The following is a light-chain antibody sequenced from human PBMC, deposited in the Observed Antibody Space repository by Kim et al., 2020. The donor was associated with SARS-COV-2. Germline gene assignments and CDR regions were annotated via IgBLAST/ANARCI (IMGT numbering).Light chain of an antibody. CDR3: QVWDSRTVV. Sequence: SVALGQTANITCGGNNIENKNVHWYQQRPGQAPVLVMYRDKKRPSGIPERLSGSNSGNTATLTISRVEAGDEGDYYCQVWDSRTVVFGGGTKLAVL. CDR1: NIENKN. J-gene: IGLJ2*01. V-gene: IGLV3-9*01. CDR2: RDK.